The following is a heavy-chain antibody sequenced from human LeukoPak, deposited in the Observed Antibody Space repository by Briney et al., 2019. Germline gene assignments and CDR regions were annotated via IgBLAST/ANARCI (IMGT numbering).Heavy chain of an antibody. V-gene: IGHV3-7*03. CDR1: CLTVFNHW. D-gene: IGHD5-18*01. J-gene: IGHJ5*02. Sequence: GGALRLSCVAACLTVFNHWLSWVGQALGKGLEGVVNIREERGQEYYVDSVKGRFTISKNSAKNSLYLQMNTLRVEDTAMYYCASLDTAKQPLANHWGQGTLVTVSS. CDR3: ASLDTAKQPLANH. CDR2: IREERGQE.